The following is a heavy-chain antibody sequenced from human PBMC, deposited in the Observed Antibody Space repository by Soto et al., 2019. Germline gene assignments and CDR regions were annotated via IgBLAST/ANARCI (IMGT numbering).Heavy chain of an antibody. J-gene: IGHJ6*04. Sequence: LRLSCAASGFTFSSYGMHWVRQAPGKGLEWVAVISYDGSNKYYADSVKGRFTISRDNSKNTLYLQMNSLRAEDTAVYYCAKDLSTSSYYYYGMDVWGKGTTVTVSS. CDR2: ISYDGSNK. D-gene: IGHD3-16*01. CDR3: AKDLSTSSYYYYGMDV. CDR1: GFTFSSYG. V-gene: IGHV3-30*18.